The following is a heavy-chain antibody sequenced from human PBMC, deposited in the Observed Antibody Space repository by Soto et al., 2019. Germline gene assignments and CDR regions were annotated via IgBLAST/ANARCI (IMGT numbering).Heavy chain of an antibody. CDR1: GFTFSSYG. Sequence: XGSLLLSCAASGFTFSSYGMHWVRQAPGKGLEWVAVISYDGSNKYYADSVKGRFTISRDNSKNTLYLQMNSLRAEDTAVYYCAKDREYSGSRYYFDYWGQGTLVTVSS. CDR3: AKDREYSGSRYYFDY. J-gene: IGHJ4*02. V-gene: IGHV3-30*18. D-gene: IGHD1-26*01. CDR2: ISYDGSNK.